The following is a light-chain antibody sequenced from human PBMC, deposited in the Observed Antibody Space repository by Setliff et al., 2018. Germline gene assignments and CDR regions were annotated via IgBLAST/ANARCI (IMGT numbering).Light chain of an antibody. CDR3: SSYASSSIPYV. CDR2: EVS. Sequence: QSALTQPASVSGSPGQSITISCTGTSSDIGGYNYVSWYQQHSGKAPKLMIYEVSNRPSGVSNRFSGSKSGNTASLTISGLQAEDEADYYCSSYASSSIPYVLGSGTKV. V-gene: IGLV2-14*01. J-gene: IGLJ1*01. CDR1: SSDIGGYNY.